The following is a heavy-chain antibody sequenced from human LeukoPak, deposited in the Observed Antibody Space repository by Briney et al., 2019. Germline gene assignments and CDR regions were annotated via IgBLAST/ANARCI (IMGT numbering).Heavy chain of an antibody. D-gene: IGHD3-22*01. J-gene: IGHJ4*02. Sequence: SRTPSCEAAAFSMSAYWMSCVSQAHGKGLEWVGNIKQDGSERNYVDSVKGRFTISRDNAKKSLYLQMNSLRAEDTAVYYCARDWGAYYHFFDYWGQGTLVTVSS. CDR2: IKQDGSER. CDR3: ARDWGAYYHFFDY. CDR1: AFSMSAYW. V-gene: IGHV3-7*01.